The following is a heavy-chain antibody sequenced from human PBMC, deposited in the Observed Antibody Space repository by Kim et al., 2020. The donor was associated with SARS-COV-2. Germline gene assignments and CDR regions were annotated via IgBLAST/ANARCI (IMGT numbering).Heavy chain of an antibody. V-gene: IGHV3-7*01. Sequence: GGSLRLSCVASGFTYDLFGMAWVRQAPGKGLEWVATIYQDGSEKYYVDSVKGRFSISRDNARNSVYLQMNSLRAEDTAMYYCARDRRPVAGNRFFDHWCQGILLTVSS. J-gene: IGHJ4*02. D-gene: IGHD6-19*01. CDR2: IYQDGSEK. CDR1: GFTYDLFG. CDR3: ARDRRPVAGNRFFDH.